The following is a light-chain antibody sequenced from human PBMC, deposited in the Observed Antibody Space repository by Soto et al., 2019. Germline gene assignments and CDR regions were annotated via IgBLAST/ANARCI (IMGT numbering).Light chain of an antibody. Sequence: QSVLTQPPSASGTPGQRVTISCSGRSSNIGSNYVYWYQQLPGMAPKVLIYKNNQRPSGVPDRFSGFKSGTSASLAISGLRSEDEADHSCAVWDDSLSGVVFGGGTKLTVL. V-gene: IGLV1-47*01. CDR3: AVWDDSLSGVV. CDR2: KNN. J-gene: IGLJ2*01. CDR1: SSNIGSNY.